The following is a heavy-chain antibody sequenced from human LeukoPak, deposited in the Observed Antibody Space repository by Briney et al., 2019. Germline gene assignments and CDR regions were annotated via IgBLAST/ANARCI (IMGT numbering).Heavy chain of an antibody. CDR3: ARDREVVVPAAWHY. CDR2: ISGYNGNT. J-gene: IGHJ4*02. V-gene: IGHV1-18*01. D-gene: IGHD2-2*01. CDR1: GYRFTTYG. Sequence: ASVKVSCKSSGYRFTTYGLSWVRQAPGQGLEWMGWISGYNGNTNYAQSLQGRVTMTADTSSNTAYMELRSLRSDDTAVYYCARDREVVVPAAWHYWGQGTLVTVSS.